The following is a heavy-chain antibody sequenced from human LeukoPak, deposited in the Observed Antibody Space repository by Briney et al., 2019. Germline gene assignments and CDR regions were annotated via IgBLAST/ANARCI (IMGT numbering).Heavy chain of an antibody. CDR1: GFTFSSYW. CDR2: INSDGSST. V-gene: IGHV3-74*01. CDR3: ARDKLGCSGGSCYVYYYYGMDV. J-gene: IGHJ6*02. D-gene: IGHD2-15*01. Sequence: GGSLRLSCAASGFTFSSYWMHWVRQAPGKGLVWVSRINSDGSSTSYADPVKGRFTISRGNAKNSLYLQMNSLRAEDTAVYYCARDKLGCSGGSCYVYYYYGMDVWGQGTTVTVSS.